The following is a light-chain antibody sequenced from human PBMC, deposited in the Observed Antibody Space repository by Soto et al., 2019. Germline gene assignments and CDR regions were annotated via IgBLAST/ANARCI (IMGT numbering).Light chain of an antibody. CDR1: QSVSRY. Sequence: EIVMTHSPATLSVSPCERATLSFSASQSVSRYLAWYQQKPGQGPRLLIYGASTRATGVPARFSGSGSGTEFTLTISSLQSEDFAVYYCQQYNNWPLTFGQGTKVDIK. CDR2: GAS. V-gene: IGKV3-15*01. J-gene: IGKJ1*01. CDR3: QQYNNWPLT.